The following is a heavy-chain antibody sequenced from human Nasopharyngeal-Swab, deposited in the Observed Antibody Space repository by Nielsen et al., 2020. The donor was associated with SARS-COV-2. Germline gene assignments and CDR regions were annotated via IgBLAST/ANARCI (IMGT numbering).Heavy chain of an antibody. J-gene: IGHJ6*02. D-gene: IGHD1-26*01. CDR3: ARAGRVGDALTGLDV. CDR1: GGSFTGFY. CDR2: INHNEKT. V-gene: IGHV4-34*01. Sequence: SDTLSLTCSVSGGSFTGFYWNWIRQPPGKGLEWIGEINHNEKTNYNPSLMSRVIMSIATSNNRVSLSLSSAAASDTAVYYCARAGRVGDALTGLDVWGQGTTVTVSS.